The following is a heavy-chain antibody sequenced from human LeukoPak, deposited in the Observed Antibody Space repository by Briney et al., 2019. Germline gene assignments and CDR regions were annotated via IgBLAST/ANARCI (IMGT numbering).Heavy chain of an antibody. CDR1: GYTLTSYG. V-gene: IGHV1-69*13. CDR2: IIPIFGTA. J-gene: IGHJ4*02. Sequence: GASVKVSCKASGYTLTSYGISWVRQAPGQGLEWMGGIIPIFGTANYAQKFQGRVTITADESTSTAYMELSSLRSEDTAVYYCAAVVPAVMGYFDYWGQGTLVTVSS. D-gene: IGHD2-2*01. CDR3: AAVVPAVMGYFDY.